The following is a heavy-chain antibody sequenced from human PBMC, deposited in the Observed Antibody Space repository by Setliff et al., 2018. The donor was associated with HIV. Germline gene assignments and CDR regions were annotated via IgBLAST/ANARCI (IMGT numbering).Heavy chain of an antibody. V-gene: IGHV4-61*09. J-gene: IGHJ4*02. Sequence: SETLSLTCSISGGSVNSGNYHWAWIRQPAGKGLEWIGHIYTSGSPHYKSSLTSRLTISLDTSRNQFSLKLTSVTAADSATYYCARWVYNSAWSLDYWGQGTLVTVSS. D-gene: IGHD6-19*01. CDR1: GGSVNSGNYH. CDR3: ARWVYNSAWSLDY. CDR2: IYTSGSP.